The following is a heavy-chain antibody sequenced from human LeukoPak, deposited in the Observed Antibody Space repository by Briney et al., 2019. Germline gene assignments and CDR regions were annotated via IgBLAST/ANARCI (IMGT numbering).Heavy chain of an antibody. CDR3: ARGSFIYYYYYGMDV. V-gene: IGHV4-59*01. J-gene: IGHJ6*02. Sequence: SETLSLTCTVSGGSISSYYWSWVRQPPGKGLEWVGYIYYSGSTNYNPSLKSRVTISVDTSKNQFSLKLSSVTAADTAVYYCARGSFIYYYYYGMDVWGQGTTVTVSS. D-gene: IGHD2-15*01. CDR2: IYYSGST. CDR1: GGSISSYY.